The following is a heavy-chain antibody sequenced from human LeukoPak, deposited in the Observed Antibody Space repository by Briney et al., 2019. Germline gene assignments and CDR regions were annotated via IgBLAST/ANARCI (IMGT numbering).Heavy chain of an antibody. CDR2: IYSGGST. V-gene: IGHV3-53*01. Sequence: GGSLRLSCTAPEVTVSNNYVSWVRQAPWKGLEWVSVIYSGGSTYYADSVKGRFTISRDNSKNTLYLQMNSLRAEDTAVYYCARDRVSLYYYYGMDVWGQGTTVTVSS. CDR1: EVTVSNNY. CDR3: ARDRVSLYYYYGMDV. J-gene: IGHJ6*02.